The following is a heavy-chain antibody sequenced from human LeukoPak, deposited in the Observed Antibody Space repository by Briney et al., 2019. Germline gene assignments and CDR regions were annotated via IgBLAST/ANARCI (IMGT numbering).Heavy chain of an antibody. CDR1: GYTFTSYA. D-gene: IGHD1-1*01. V-gene: IGHV1-3*01. CDR3: AKWGVQLYYFDY. J-gene: IGHJ4*02. Sequence: ASVKVSCKASGYTFTSYAMHWVRQAPGQRLEWMGWINAGNGNTKYSQKFQGRVTITRDTSASTAYMELSSLRSEDTAVYYCAKWGVQLYYFDYWGQGTLVTVSS. CDR2: INAGNGNT.